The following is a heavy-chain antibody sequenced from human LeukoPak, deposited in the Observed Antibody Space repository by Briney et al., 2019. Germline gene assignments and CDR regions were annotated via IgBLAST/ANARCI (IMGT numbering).Heavy chain of an antibody. J-gene: IGHJ4*02. CDR1: GFTFSSYA. Sequence: PGGSLRLSCAASGFTFSSYAMHWVRQAPGKGLEYVSAISSNGGSTYYANSVKGRFTISRDNSKNTLFLQMGSLRAEDMAVYYCARGRFIAARPIDYWGQGTLVTVSS. CDR2: ISSNGGST. D-gene: IGHD6-6*01. CDR3: ARGRFIAARPIDY. V-gene: IGHV3-64*01.